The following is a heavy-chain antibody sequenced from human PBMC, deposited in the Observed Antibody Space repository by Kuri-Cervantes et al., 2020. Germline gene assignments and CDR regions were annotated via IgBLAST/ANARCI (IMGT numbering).Heavy chain of an antibody. J-gene: IGHJ4*02. CDR1: GRSFSGYY. Sequence: ESLKISCAVYGRSFSGYYWSWIRQPPGKGLEWIGEINHSGSTNYNPSLKSRVTISVDTSKNQFSLKLSSVTAADTAVYYCARGWSTMVGDWGQGTLVTVSS. D-gene: IGHD3-10*01. CDR2: INHSGST. V-gene: IGHV4-34*01. CDR3: ARGWSTMVGD.